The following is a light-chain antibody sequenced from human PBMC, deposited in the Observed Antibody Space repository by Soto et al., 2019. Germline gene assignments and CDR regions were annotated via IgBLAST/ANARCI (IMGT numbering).Light chain of an antibody. J-gene: IGKJ1*01. CDR1: QGISSY. Sequence: AIRMTQSPSSFSASTGDRVTITCRASQGISSYLAWYQQKPGKAPKLLIYAASTLQSGVPSRFSGSGSGTDFTLTISCLQSEDFATYYCQQSYNPPRTFGQGTKVEIK. CDR2: AAS. V-gene: IGKV1-8*01. CDR3: QQSYNPPRT.